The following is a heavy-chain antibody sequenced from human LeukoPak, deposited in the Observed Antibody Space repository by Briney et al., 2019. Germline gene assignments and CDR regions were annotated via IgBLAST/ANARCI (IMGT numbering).Heavy chain of an antibody. V-gene: IGHV3-48*04. J-gene: IGHJ6*02. D-gene: IGHD3-16*01. CDR2: SSSSGGTI. CDR3: ARGGGLDV. Sequence: GSLRLSCAASGFTFSSYTMNWVRQAPGKGLEWVSYSSSSGGTIYYADSVKGRFTISRDNAKNSLYLQMSNLRAEDTAVYFCARGGGLDVWGQGATVTVSS. CDR1: GFTFSSYT.